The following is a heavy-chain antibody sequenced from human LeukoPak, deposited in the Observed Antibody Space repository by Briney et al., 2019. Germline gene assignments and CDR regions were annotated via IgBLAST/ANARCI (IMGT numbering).Heavy chain of an antibody. CDR2: ISPYNGDT. V-gene: IGHV1-18*01. J-gene: IGHJ4*02. Sequence: ASVTASCTSSDYDFTIVGITWVRQAPGQGLEWMGWISPYNGDTRYVQKLQGRVTMTTDTSTSTAYMELRSLRFDDTAVYYCARAGSGSGWYFDYWGQGTLVTVSS. D-gene: IGHD6-19*01. CDR3: ARAGSGSGWYFDY. CDR1: DYDFTIVG.